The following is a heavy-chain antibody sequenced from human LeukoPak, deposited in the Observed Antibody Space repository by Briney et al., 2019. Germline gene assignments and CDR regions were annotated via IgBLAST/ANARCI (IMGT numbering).Heavy chain of an antibody. CDR1: GGTFSSYA. V-gene: IGHV1-69*13. CDR2: IIPIFGTA. D-gene: IGHD6-13*01. CDR3: ASRRAAGIDY. Sequence: ASVKVSCKASGGTFSSYAISWVRQAPGQGLEWMGGIIPIFGTANYAQKFQGRVTITADESTSTAYMELSSLRSEDTAVYYCASRRAAGIDYWGQGTLVTVSS. J-gene: IGHJ4*02.